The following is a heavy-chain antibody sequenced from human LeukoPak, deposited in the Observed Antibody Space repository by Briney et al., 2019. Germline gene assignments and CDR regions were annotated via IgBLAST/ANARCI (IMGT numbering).Heavy chain of an antibody. CDR2: LDSSGST. J-gene: IGHJ6*03. D-gene: IGHD4-23*01. CDR3: SRSHDYGGLYFYYYMDV. CDR1: GGSISSRSDY. Sequence: SETLSLTCTVSGGSISSRSDYWGWIRQTPGKGLEWLGNLDSSGSTYYNPSLKSRVTLSVGTSKNQFSLNLRSVTAADTAIYFCSRSHDYGGLYFYYYMDVWGKGTTVTVSS. V-gene: IGHV4-39*01.